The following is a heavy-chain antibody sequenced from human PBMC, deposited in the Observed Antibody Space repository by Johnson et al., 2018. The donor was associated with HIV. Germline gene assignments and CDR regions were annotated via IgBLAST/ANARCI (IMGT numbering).Heavy chain of an antibody. Sequence: VQLVESGCGVVQPGGSLRLSCAASGFTFRSYGMHWVRKAPGKGLAWVAVISFDGSNKYYADSVKGRFTISRDNSKNTLYLQMNSLRAEDTAVYYCARERGRIASDACDIWVRGTMVTVTS. V-gene: IGHV3-30*19. CDR1: GFTFRSYG. J-gene: IGHJ3*02. CDR3: ARERGRIASDACDI. D-gene: IGHD6-13*01. CDR2: ISFDGSNK.